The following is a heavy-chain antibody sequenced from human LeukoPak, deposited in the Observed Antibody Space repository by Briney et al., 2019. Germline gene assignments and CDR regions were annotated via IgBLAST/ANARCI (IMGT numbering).Heavy chain of an antibody. CDR3: ARGSPAGDINY. J-gene: IGHJ4*02. Sequence: SETLSLTCAVYGRSFSGYYWSWIRQPPGKGLEWIGEINHSGSTNYNPSLKSRVTISVDTSKNQFSLKLSSVTAAHTAVYYCARGSPAGDINYWGQGTLVTVSS. CDR2: INHSGST. CDR1: GRSFSGYY. V-gene: IGHV4-34*01. D-gene: IGHD7-27*01.